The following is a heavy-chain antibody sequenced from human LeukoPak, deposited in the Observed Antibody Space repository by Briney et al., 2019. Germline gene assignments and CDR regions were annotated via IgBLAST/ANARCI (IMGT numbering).Heavy chain of an antibody. J-gene: IGHJ4*02. CDR2: IYYSGST. CDR3: ARVSPTWEVIGSSSSNFDY. Sequence: KPSETLSLTCTVSGGSISSSSYYWGWIRQPPGKGLEWIGSIYYSGSTYYNPSLKSRVTISVDTSKNQFSLKLSSVTAADTAVYYCARVSPTWEVIGSSSSNFDYWGQGTLVTVSS. D-gene: IGHD6-13*01. CDR1: GGSISSSSYY. V-gene: IGHV4-39*07.